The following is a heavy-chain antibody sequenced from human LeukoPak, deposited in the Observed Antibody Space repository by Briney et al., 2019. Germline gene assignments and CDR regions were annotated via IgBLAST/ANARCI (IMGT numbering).Heavy chain of an antibody. J-gene: IGHJ4*02. CDR3: ARHLSAGDHEGIFDY. CDR1: GYSFTSYW. Sequence: KYGESLKISCKGSGYSFTSYWIGWVRQMPGKGLEWMGIIYPGDSDTRYSPSFQGQVTISADKSISTAYLQWSSLKASDTAMYYCARHLSAGDHEGIFDYWGQGTLVTVSS. D-gene: IGHD2-21*02. CDR2: IYPGDSDT. V-gene: IGHV5-51*01.